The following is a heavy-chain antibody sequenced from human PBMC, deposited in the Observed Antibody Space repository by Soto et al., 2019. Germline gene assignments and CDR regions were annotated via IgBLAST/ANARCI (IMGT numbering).Heavy chain of an antibody. V-gene: IGHV1-18*01. CDR3: APHTLDTGMPSGY. CDR2: IGGYKGNT. D-gene: IGHD5-18*01. Sequence: QVQLVQSGAEVREPGASVKVSCKASGYTFTNYGVSWVRQAPGQGLEWMGWIGGYKGNTNYAQKLQGRGTLTTDTSTSTAYMELRSLSSDDTAVYYCAPHTLDTGMPSGYWGQGTLVTVSA. J-gene: IGHJ4*02. CDR1: GYTFTNYG.